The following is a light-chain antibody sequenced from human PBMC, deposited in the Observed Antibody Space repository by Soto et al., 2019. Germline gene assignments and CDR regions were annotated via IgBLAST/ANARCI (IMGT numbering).Light chain of an antibody. Sequence: DIQMTQSPSSLSASVGDRVTITCRASQGLSSSLSWIQQQPGKAPKSLIFGASRLQSGVPSKFSGSGSGTEFTLTISSLQPEDFATYYCRQYNRYPRTFGQGTRLDIK. V-gene: IGKV1-16*02. CDR1: QGLSSS. J-gene: IGKJ5*01. CDR2: GAS. CDR3: RQYNRYPRT.